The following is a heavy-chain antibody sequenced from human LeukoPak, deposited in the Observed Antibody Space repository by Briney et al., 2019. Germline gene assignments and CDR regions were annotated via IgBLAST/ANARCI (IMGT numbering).Heavy chain of an antibody. CDR3: ATIQYYEFGSDTDSPPLN. Sequence: GASVRVSCKASGYTFTSYGISWVRQAPGQGLEWMGCISAYNGNTNYAQKLQGRVTMTTDTSTCTAYMEMRSLRYDDTAVYDCATIQYYEFGSDTDSPPLNWGQGTLVTVSS. CDR1: GYTFTSYG. J-gene: IGHJ4*02. D-gene: IGHD3-3*01. CDR2: ISAYNGNT. V-gene: IGHV1-18*01.